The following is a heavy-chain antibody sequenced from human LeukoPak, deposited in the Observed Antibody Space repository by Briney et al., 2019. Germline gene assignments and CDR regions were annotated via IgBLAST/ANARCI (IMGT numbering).Heavy chain of an antibody. Sequence: SLRLSCATSGFTFNDHYLGWVRQAPGKGLEWVGRTKNRANSYTTEYAASVNGRFTISRDDSENSLRLQMNSLKTEDTAIYYCVASIVSPSNYWGQGTLVTVSS. V-gene: IGHV3-72*01. J-gene: IGHJ4*02. CDR3: VASIVSPSNY. CDR2: TKNRANSYTT. D-gene: IGHD2-15*01. CDR1: GFTFNDHY.